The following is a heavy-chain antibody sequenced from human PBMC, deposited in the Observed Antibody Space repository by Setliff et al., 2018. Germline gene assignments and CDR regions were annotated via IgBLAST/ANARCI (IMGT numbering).Heavy chain of an antibody. CDR3: ARGGGYGSGGSFHNAPFDY. Sequence: SETLSLTCTVSGGSISTYYWNWIRQSPGKGLEWIAYIYYSGITDYNPSLKSRVTISIDKPNKQFSLELRSLTAADTALYYCARGGGYGSGGSFHNAPFDYWGQGMLVTVSS. CDR1: GGSISTYY. D-gene: IGHD3-10*01. V-gene: IGHV4-59*08. CDR2: IYYSGIT. J-gene: IGHJ4*02.